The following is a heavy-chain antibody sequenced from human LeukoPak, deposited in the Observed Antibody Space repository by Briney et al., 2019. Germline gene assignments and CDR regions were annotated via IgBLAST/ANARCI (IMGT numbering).Heavy chain of an antibody. CDR2: ISGSGGST. CDR1: VFTFSSYA. J-gene: IGHJ4*02. D-gene: IGHD6-13*01. V-gene: IGHV3-23*01. CDR3: ARIATAGEFDY. Sequence: GGSLRLSCAASVFTFSSYAMSWVCQAPGKGLEGVSAISGSGGSTYYADSVKGRFTISRDKSKNTMYLQMSSLRAEDTAVYSCARIATAGEFDYWGQGTLVTVSS.